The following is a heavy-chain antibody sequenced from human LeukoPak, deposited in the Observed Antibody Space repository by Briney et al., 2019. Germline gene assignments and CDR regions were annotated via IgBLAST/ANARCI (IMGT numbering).Heavy chain of an antibody. V-gene: IGHV3-21*01. D-gene: IGHD3-22*01. Sequence: GGSLRLSCAASGFTFSSYSMNWVRQAPGKGLEWVSSISSSSSYIYYADSVKGRFTISRDNAKNSLYLQMNSLRAEDTAVYYCARGLTYYYDSSGRTHFDYWGQGTLVTVSS. CDR2: ISSSSSYI. J-gene: IGHJ4*02. CDR3: ARGLTYYYDSSGRTHFDY. CDR1: GFTFSSYS.